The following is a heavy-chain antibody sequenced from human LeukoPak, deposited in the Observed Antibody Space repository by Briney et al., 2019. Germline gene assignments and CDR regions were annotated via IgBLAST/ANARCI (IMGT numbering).Heavy chain of an antibody. CDR1: VYTLTELS. Sequence: ASVKDSRKVSVYTLTELSIHSVRQAPGKGLEWMGGFDPEDGETNNVQKFYGRVTMTEDTSTDTAYMELSSLRSEDTAVYYCATNVLAARRVRPYYYYMDVWGKGTTVTVSS. J-gene: IGHJ6*03. V-gene: IGHV1-24*01. D-gene: IGHD6-6*01. CDR2: FDPEDGET. CDR3: ATNVLAARRVRPYYYYMDV.